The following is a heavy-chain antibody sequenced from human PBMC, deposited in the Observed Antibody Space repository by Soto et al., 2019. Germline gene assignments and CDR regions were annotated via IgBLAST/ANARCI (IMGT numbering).Heavy chain of an antibody. CDR3: ARDSSDAFDI. Sequence: QVQLQESGPGLVKPSETLSLTCTVSGGSISSYYWSWIRQPPGKGLEWIGYIYYSGSTNYNPSLKSRVTISVDTSKNQFSLKLSSVTAADTAVYYCARDSSDAFDIWGQGTMVTVSS. CDR1: GGSISSYY. CDR2: IYYSGST. V-gene: IGHV4-59*01. D-gene: IGHD2-15*01. J-gene: IGHJ3*02.